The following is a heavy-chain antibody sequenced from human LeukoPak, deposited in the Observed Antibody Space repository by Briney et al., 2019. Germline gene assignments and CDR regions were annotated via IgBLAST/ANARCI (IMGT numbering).Heavy chain of an antibody. CDR2: IYYTGST. V-gene: IGHV4-59*08. CDR3: ARHISGAATLD. J-gene: IGHJ4*02. CDR1: GGXMKNYY. D-gene: IGHD3-3*02. Sequence: PSETLSLTCTVSGGXMKNYYGSWIRQAPGKGLEWIAYIYYTGSTYCNPSLKSRVTMSVDTSVNQFSLRLSSVTAADTAVYYCARHISGAATLDWGQGTLVTVSS.